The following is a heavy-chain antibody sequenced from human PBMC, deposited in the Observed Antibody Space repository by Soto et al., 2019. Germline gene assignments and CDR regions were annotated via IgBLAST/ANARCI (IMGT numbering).Heavy chain of an antibody. CDR3: AKQGLEPGITIVGVGPWEFPPAFDI. D-gene: IGHD3-3*01. J-gene: IGHJ3*02. CDR1: GFTFSSYA. V-gene: IGHV3-23*01. Sequence: GGSLRLSCAASGFTFSSYAMSWVRQAPGKGLEWVSAISGSGGSTYYADSVKGRFTISRDNSKNTLYLQMNSLRAEDTAVYYCAKQGLEPGITIVGVGPWEFPPAFDIWGQGTRETGSS. CDR2: ISGSGGST.